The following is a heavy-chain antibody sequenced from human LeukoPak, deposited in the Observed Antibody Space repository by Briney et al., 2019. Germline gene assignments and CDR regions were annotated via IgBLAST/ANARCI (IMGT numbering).Heavy chain of an antibody. Sequence: ASVKVSCKASGYTFTSYYMHWVRQAPGQGLEWMGIINPSGGSTSYAQKFQGRVTMTEDTSTDTAYMELSSLRSEDTAVYYCATEVAVAGHKRGSYYFDYWGQGTLVTVSP. V-gene: IGHV1-46*01. D-gene: IGHD6-19*01. CDR3: ATEVAVAGHKRGSYYFDY. J-gene: IGHJ4*02. CDR2: INPSGGST. CDR1: GYTFTSYY.